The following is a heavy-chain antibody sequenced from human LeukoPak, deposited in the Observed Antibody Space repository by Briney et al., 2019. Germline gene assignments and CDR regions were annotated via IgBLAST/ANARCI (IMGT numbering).Heavy chain of an antibody. D-gene: IGHD3-10*01. CDR3: ARELGDGSGSSDY. Sequence: GGSLRLSCAASGFTFSDYYMSWIRQAPGKGLEWVTYISSSSSYTNYADSVKGRFTISRDNAKNSLYLQMNSLRAEDTAVYYCARELGDGSGSSDYWGQGTLVTVSS. CDR2: ISSSSSYT. J-gene: IGHJ4*02. V-gene: IGHV3-11*05. CDR1: GFTFSDYY.